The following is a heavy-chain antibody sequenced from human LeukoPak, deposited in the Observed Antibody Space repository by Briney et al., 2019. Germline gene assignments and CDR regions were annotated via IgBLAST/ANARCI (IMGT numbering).Heavy chain of an antibody. CDR3: ARIASAGNRRLNY. V-gene: IGHV1-8*01. J-gene: IGHJ4*02. D-gene: IGHD6-13*01. Sequence: ASVKVSCKASGYTFTSYDINWVRQAPGQGLEWMGWMNPNSGNTGYAQKFQGRIIVSRNTSISTAYMALSSLSSEDTAIYYCARIASAGNRRLNYWGQGTLVTVAS. CDR1: GYTFTSYD. CDR2: MNPNSGNT.